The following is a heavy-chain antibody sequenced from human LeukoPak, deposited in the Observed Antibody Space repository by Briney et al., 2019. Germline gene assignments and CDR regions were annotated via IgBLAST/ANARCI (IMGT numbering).Heavy chain of an antibody. CDR2: IWYDGSNK. J-gene: IGHJ6*02. CDR3: AKSYPWFYYYYYGMDV. CDR1: GFTFSSYG. Sequence: PGGSLRLSCAASGFTFSSYGMHWVRQAPGKGLEWVAVIWYDGSNKYYADSVKGRFTISRDNSKNTLYLQMNSLRAEDTAVYYCAKSYPWFYYYYYGMDVWGQGTTVTVSS. V-gene: IGHV3-33*06. D-gene: IGHD1-26*01.